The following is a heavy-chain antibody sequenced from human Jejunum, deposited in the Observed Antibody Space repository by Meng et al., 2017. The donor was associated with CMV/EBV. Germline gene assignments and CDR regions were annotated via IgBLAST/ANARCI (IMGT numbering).Heavy chain of an antibody. D-gene: IGHD1-26*01. CDR3: AKDGGSYLDYYFDY. J-gene: IGHJ4*02. V-gene: IGHV1-2*02. CDR2: INPKTGDT. Sequence: EYTFTDYYVQWVRRAPGQGLEWMGWINPKTGDTNYAQKFQGRVIMTRDMSINTVHMELTRLRSDDTAVYYCAKDGGSYLDYYFDYWGQGTLVTVSS. CDR1: EYTFTDYY.